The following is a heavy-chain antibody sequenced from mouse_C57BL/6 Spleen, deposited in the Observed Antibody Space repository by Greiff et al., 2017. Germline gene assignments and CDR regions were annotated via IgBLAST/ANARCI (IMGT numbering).Heavy chain of an antibody. D-gene: IGHD2-2*01. V-gene: IGHV1-26*01. J-gene: IGHJ2*01. CDR1: GYTFTDYY. CDR2: INPNNGGT. CDR3: ASTLGVTTGYYFDY. Sequence: VQLQQSGPELVKPGASVKISCKASGYTFTDYYMNWVKQSHGKSLEWIGDINPNNGGTSYNQKFKGKATLTVDKSSSTAYMERRSLTSEDSAVYDCASTLGVTTGYYFDYWGQGTTLTVSS.